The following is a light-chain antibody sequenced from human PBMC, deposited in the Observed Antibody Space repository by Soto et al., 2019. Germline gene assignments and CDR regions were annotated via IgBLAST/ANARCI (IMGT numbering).Light chain of an antibody. CDR3: QQYYSYPVT. Sequence: PSSFSASTGDRVTITCRASQGISSYLAWYQQKPGKAPKLLIYAASTLQSGVPSRFSGSGSGTDFTLTISCLQSEDFATYYCQQYYSYPVTFGPGTKVDIK. V-gene: IGKV1-8*01. CDR2: AAS. J-gene: IGKJ3*01. CDR1: QGISSY.